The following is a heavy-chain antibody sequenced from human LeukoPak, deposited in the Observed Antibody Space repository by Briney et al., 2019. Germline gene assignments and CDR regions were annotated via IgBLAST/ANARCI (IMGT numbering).Heavy chain of an antibody. CDR1: GFTVSSNE. CDR2: ISGGST. D-gene: IGHD3-22*01. Sequence: GGSLRLSCAASGFTVSSNEMSWVRQAPGKGLEWVSSISGGSTYYADSRKGRFTISRDNSKNTLYLQMGSLRAEDMAVYYCARGPDPLAYYDSSGYTDYWGQGTLVTVSS. CDR3: ARGPDPLAYYDSSGYTDY. V-gene: IGHV3-38-3*01. J-gene: IGHJ4*02.